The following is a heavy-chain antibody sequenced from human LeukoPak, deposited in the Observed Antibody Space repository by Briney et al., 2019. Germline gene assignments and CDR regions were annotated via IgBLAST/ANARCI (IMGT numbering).Heavy chain of an antibody. CDR3: ARDQSADYYYYMDV. CDR1: GFTFSSYS. Sequence: GGSLRLSCAASGFTFSSYSMNWVRQAPGKGLEWVSSISSSSSYIYYADSMKGRFTISRDNAKNSLYLQMNSLRAEDTAVYYCARDQSADYYYYMDVWGKGTTVTISS. J-gene: IGHJ6*03. CDR2: ISSSSSYI. V-gene: IGHV3-21*01.